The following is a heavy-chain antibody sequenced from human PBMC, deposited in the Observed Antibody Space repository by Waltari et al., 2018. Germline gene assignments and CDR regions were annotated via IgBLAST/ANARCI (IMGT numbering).Heavy chain of an antibody. D-gene: IGHD3-10*01. Sequence: QLQLQESGPGLVKPSETLSLTCTVSGGSISSSSYYWGWIRQPPGKGLEWIGSIYYSGSTYYNPSLKSRVTISVDTSKNQFSLKLSSVTAADTAVYYCADGPTGSHFDYWGQGTLVTVSS. CDR3: ADGPTGSHFDY. CDR1: GGSISSSSYY. V-gene: IGHV4-39*01. CDR2: IYYSGST. J-gene: IGHJ4*02.